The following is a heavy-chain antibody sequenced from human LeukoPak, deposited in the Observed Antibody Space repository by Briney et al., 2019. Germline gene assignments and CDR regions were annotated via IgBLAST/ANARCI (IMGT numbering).Heavy chain of an antibody. CDR1: GFTFSSYS. D-gene: IGHD3-22*01. CDR2: ISSSSSYI. V-gene: IGHV3-21*01. Sequence: GGSLRLSCAASGFTFSSYSMNWVRQAPGKGLEWVSSISSSSSYIYYADSVKGRFTISRDNAKNSLYLQMNSLRAEDTAVYYCARDYYYDSSGYYGAFDIWGQGTMVTVSS. CDR3: ARDYYYDSSGYYGAFDI. J-gene: IGHJ3*02.